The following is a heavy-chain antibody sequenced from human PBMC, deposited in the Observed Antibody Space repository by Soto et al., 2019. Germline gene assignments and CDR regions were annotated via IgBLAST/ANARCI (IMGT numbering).Heavy chain of an antibody. Sequence: EVQLVESVGGLVQPGGSLRLSCGASGFTFSSYWMNWVRQAPGKGLEWVANIKQDGSETSYVDSVKGRFTISRDNAKNSLYLQMNSLRAEDTAVYYCARVDDTAWYTRDYWGQGTLVTVSS. V-gene: IGHV3-7*01. CDR3: ARVDDTAWYTRDY. J-gene: IGHJ4*02. CDR1: GFTFSSYW. D-gene: IGHD6-13*01. CDR2: IKQDGSET.